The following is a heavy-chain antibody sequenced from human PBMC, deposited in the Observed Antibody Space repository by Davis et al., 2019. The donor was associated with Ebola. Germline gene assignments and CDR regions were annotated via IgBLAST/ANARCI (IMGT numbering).Heavy chain of an antibody. J-gene: IGHJ4*02. V-gene: IGHV1-3*01. CDR2: INAGNGNT. CDR3: ARARDFWSGYYIPFFDY. D-gene: IGHD3-3*01. CDR1: GYTFTSYA. Sequence: ASVKVSCKASGYTFTSYAMHWVRQAPGQRLEWMGWINAGNGNTKYSQKFQGRVTITRDTSASTAYMELSSLRSEDTAVYYCARARDFWSGYYIPFFDYWGQGTLVTVSS.